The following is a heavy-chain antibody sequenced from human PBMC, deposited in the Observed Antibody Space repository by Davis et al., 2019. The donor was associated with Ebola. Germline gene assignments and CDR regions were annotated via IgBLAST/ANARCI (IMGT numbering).Heavy chain of an antibody. D-gene: IGHD4-11*01. J-gene: IGHJ5*02. Sequence: PGGSLRLSCAVYGGSFSGYYWSWIRQPPGKGLEWIGEINHSGSTNYNPSLKSRVTISVDTSKNQFSLKLSSVTAADTAVYYCARDQMTTVSFWFDPWGQGTLVTVSS. V-gene: IGHV4-34*01. CDR3: ARDQMTTVSFWFDP. CDR1: GGSFSGYY. CDR2: INHSGST.